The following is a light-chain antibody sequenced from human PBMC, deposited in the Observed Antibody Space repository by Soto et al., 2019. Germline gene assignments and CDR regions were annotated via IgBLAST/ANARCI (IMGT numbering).Light chain of an antibody. Sequence: QSALTQPPSASGSPGQSVTISCTGTSSDVGGYNYVSWYQQHPGKAPKLIIYEVSKRPSGVPDHFSGFKSGNTASLTVSGLQADDEADYYCSSFGGSNHVVFGGGTKLTVL. CDR3: SSFGGSNHVV. CDR2: EVS. V-gene: IGLV2-8*01. J-gene: IGLJ2*01. CDR1: SSDVGGYNY.